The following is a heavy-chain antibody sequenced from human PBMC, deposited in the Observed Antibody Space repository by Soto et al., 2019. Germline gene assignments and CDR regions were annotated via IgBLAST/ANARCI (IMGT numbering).Heavy chain of an antibody. J-gene: IGHJ6*02. CDR3: ARHFPLPTDLLFYYYYYYGVDV. V-gene: IGHV5-10-1*01. Sequence: GESLKISCKASGYNFTTFWISWMRQVPGKGLEWMGRIDPSDSYSNYSPSFHGHITISADKSINTAYLHFSNLKASDTAVYYCARHFPLPTDLLFYYYYYYGVDVWGHGTAVTVSS. CDR1: GYNFTTFW. D-gene: IGHD2-21*02. CDR2: IDPSDSYS.